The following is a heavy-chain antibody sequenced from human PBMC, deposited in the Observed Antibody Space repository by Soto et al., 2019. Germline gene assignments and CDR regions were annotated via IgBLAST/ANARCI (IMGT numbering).Heavy chain of an antibody. V-gene: IGHV3-23*01. CDR1: GFSFSEYS. Sequence: DVQLLESGGGLVQPGGGSPRLSCEASGFSFSEYSMSWVRQSPGKGLEWVSGISATGESRHYAQAVRGRFAISSDNSRNTLYLQMSSLSAEDTAVYSCAKSWGDSWRQSACDMGGLGTMVTVSS. J-gene: IGHJ3*02. CDR3: AKSWGDSWRQSACDM. D-gene: IGHD7-27*01. CDR2: ISATGESR.